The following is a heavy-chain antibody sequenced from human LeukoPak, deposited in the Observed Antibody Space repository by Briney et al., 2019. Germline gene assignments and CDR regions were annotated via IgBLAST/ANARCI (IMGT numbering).Heavy chain of an antibody. CDR1: GYTFTSYG. CDR3: ARDRQEIDSSGGDFDY. V-gene: IGHV1-18*01. J-gene: IGHJ4*02. CDR2: ISAYNGNT. D-gene: IGHD3-22*01. Sequence: ASVKVSCKASGYTFTSYGISWVRQAPGQGLEWMGWISAYNGNTNYAQKLQDRITMTTDTSTSTVYMELRSLRSDDTAVYFCARDRQEIDSSGGDFDYWGQGTLVTVSS.